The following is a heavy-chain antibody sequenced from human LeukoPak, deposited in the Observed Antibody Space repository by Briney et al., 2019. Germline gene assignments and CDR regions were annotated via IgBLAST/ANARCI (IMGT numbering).Heavy chain of an antibody. CDR2: ISYDGSNK. J-gene: IGHJ4*02. Sequence: GGSLRLSCAASGFTFSSYDMHWVRQAPGKGLEWVAVISYDGSNKYYVDSVKGRFTISRDNSKNTLYLQMNSLRAEDTAVYYCARDGSSWSFDYWGQGTLVTVSS. CDR1: GFTFSSYD. CDR3: ARDGSSWSFDY. V-gene: IGHV3-30*01. D-gene: IGHD6-13*01.